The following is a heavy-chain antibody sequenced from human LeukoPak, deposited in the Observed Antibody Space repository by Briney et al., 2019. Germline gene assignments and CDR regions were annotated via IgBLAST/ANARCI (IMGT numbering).Heavy chain of an antibody. Sequence: KTSETLSLTCTVSGASFNSDDQYWNWIRQSPGKGLEWIGSIHPSGMLYNNPSLESRVTMSIDTSKNQFSLNLNSVTATDTAVYFCSRGLDSRKLGYWGQGILVTVSS. J-gene: IGHJ4*02. CDR1: GASFNSDDQY. V-gene: IGHV4-31*03. CDR3: SRGLDSRKLGY. CDR2: IHPSGML. D-gene: IGHD3-22*01.